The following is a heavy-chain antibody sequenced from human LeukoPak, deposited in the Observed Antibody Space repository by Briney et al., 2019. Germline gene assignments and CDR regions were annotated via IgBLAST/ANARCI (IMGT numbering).Heavy chain of an antibody. V-gene: IGHV3-9*03. CDR2: ISWNSGSI. CDR3: ATLGGDFDY. Sequence: TGRSLRLSCAASGFTFDDYAMHWVRQAPGKGLEWVSDISWNSGSIGYAGSVKGRFTISRDNAKNSLYLQMNSLRAEDMALYYCATLGGDFDYWGQGTLVTVSS. J-gene: IGHJ4*02. CDR1: GFTFDDYA. D-gene: IGHD3-16*01.